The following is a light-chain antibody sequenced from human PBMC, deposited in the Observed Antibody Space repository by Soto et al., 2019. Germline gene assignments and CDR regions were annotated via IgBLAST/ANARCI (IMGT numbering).Light chain of an antibody. Sequence: DIQMTQSPSSLSASVGDRVTITCRASQSISSYLNWYQQKPGKAPKLLIYAASSLQSGVPSRFSGRGSGTDFTLTITSLQHEDFATYYCQQSYSTPPVFGQGTRLEIK. CDR1: QSISSY. CDR2: AAS. CDR3: QQSYSTPPV. J-gene: IGKJ5*01. V-gene: IGKV1-39*01.